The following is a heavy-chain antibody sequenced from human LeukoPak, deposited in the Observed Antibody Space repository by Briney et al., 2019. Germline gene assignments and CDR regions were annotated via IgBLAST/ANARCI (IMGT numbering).Heavy chain of an antibody. V-gene: IGHV1-2*02. CDR2: INPNSGGT. Sequence: ASVKVSCRASGYTFTGYYMHWVRQAPGQGLEGRGWINPNSGGTNYAQKFQGRVTMTRDTSISTAYMELSRLRSDDTAVYYCARGWFGELSYWGQGTLVTVSS. J-gene: IGHJ4*02. CDR1: GYTFTGYY. D-gene: IGHD3-10*01. CDR3: ARGWFGELSY.